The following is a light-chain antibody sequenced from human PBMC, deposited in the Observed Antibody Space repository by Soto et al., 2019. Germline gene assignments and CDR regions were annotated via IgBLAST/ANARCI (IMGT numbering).Light chain of an antibody. CDR3: CSYAGSSTWV. J-gene: IGLJ3*02. Sequence: QSVLTQPASVSGSPGQSITISCTGTSSDVGSYNLVSWYQQHPGKAPNLMIYEGSKRPSGVSNRFSGSKSGNTASLTISGLQAADEADYYCCSYAGSSTWVFGGGTKLTVL. CDR1: SSDVGSYNL. CDR2: EGS. V-gene: IGLV2-23*01.